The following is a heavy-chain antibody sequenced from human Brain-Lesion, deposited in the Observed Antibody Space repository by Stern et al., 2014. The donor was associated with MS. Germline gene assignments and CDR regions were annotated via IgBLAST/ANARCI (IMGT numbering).Heavy chain of an antibody. V-gene: IGHV1-2*07. CDR2: IKPKTGGR. D-gene: IGHD3-3*01. Sequence: GQLVESGAEVKKPGASVKVSCKTSGYIFTGYYIHWVRQAPGKGLERMAGIKPKTGGRKYAHKFQCRVTMSRDTSISTAYVELSSLTSDDTAVYYCARDQRGITIFGVVTDYYYLGMDVWGQGTTVTVSS. CDR3: ARDQRGITIFGVVTDYYYLGMDV. J-gene: IGHJ6*02. CDR1: GYIFTGYY.